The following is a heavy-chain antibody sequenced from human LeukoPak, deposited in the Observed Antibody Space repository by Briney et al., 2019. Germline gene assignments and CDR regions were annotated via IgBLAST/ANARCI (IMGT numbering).Heavy chain of an antibody. Sequence: SETLSLTCTVSGGSISSYYWSWIRQPPGKGLEWIGNIYYSGSTNYNSSLKSRVTISEDTSKKQFSLKLSSVTAADTAVYYCARMGWLGDAFDIWGQGTMVTVSS. D-gene: IGHD3/OR15-3a*01. J-gene: IGHJ3*02. CDR3: ARMGWLGDAFDI. CDR2: IYYSGST. V-gene: IGHV4-59*01. CDR1: GGSISSYY.